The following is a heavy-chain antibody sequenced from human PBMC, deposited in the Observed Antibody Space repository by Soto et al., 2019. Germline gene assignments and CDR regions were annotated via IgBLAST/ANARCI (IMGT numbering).Heavy chain of an antibody. D-gene: IGHD1-26*01. V-gene: IGHV6-1*01. CDR3: ARGEQYSGRIFDY. CDR2: TYYRSKWYY. CDR1: WERVSSNSAG. J-gene: IGHJ4*01. Sequence: SQTLSLTCAIPWERVSSNSAGWSWVRQSPSRGLEWLGRTYYRSKWYYEYAVSVRGRITINPDTSKNQYSLQLNSVTPEDTAVYFCARGEQYSGRIFDYWGQGTLVTVS.